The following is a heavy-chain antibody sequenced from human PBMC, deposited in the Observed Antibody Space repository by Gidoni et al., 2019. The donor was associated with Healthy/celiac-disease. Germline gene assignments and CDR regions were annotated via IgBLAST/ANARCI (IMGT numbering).Heavy chain of an antibody. CDR2: IIPIFGTA. CDR3: ARGVRIAAAGVPDYYYYGMDV. V-gene: IGHV1-69*01. Sequence: QVQLVQSGAEVKKPGSSLKVSCKASGGTFSSYAISWGRQAPGQGLEWMGGIIPIFGTANYAQKFQGRVTINADESTSTAYMELSSLRSEDTAVYYCARGVRIAAAGVPDYYYYGMDVWGQGTTVTVSS. D-gene: IGHD6-13*01. CDR1: GGTFSSYA. J-gene: IGHJ6*02.